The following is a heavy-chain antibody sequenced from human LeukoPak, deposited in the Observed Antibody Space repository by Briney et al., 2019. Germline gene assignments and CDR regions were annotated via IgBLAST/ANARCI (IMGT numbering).Heavy chain of an antibody. CDR3: ARLVAATGNFDY. Sequence: PSQTLSLTCTVSGGSISSGGYYWSWIRQHPGKGLEWIGYIYYSGSTYYNSSLKSRVTISVDRSKNQFSLKLSSVTAADTAVYYCARLVAATGNFDYWGQGTLVTVSS. D-gene: IGHD6-13*01. CDR2: IYYSGST. CDR1: GGSISSGGYY. V-gene: IGHV4-31*03. J-gene: IGHJ4*02.